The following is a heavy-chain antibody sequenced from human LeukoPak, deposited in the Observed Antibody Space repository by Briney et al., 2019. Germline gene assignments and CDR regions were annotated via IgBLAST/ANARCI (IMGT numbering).Heavy chain of an antibody. D-gene: IGHD2-21*02. V-gene: IGHV4-61*02. CDR2: IYTSGST. Sequence: SETLSLTCTVSGGSISSGSYYWSWIRQPAGKGLEWIGRIYTSGSTNYNPSLKSRVTISVDTSKNQFSLRLSSVTAADMAVYYCARGPRGVTARGYNYYYMDVWGKGTTVTISS. CDR3: ARGPRGVTARGYNYYYMDV. J-gene: IGHJ6*03. CDR1: GGSISSGSYY.